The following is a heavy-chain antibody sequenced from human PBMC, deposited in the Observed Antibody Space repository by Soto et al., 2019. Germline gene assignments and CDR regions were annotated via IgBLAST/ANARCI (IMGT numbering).Heavy chain of an antibody. CDR3: AKDLVFKGADAYLDL. CDR1: GFTFSGYA. Sequence: EVQLLESGGGLVQPGGSLRLSCTASGFTFSGYAMTWFRRAPGKGLEWVSSLTGTSDNIYYADSVKGRFTVSRDNSKNTSYLEMNSLRPEDTATYDCAKDLVFKGADAYLDLWGQGPLVTVSA. J-gene: IGHJ4*02. V-gene: IGHV3-23*01. D-gene: IGHD2-2*01. CDR2: LTGTSDNI.